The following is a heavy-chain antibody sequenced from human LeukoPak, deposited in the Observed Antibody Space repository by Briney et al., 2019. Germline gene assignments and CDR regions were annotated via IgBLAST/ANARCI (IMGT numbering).Heavy chain of an antibody. Sequence: GESLKISCKGSGYSFTNYWIGWVRQMPGKGLEWMGIIYPGDSDTRYSPSLRGQVTISADKSISTAYLQWSSLKASDTAIYYCARHETGPYFDYWGQGTLVTVSS. CDR3: ARHETGPYFDY. CDR1: GYSFTNYW. CDR2: IYPGDSDT. V-gene: IGHV5-51*01. J-gene: IGHJ4*02. D-gene: IGHD1-1*01.